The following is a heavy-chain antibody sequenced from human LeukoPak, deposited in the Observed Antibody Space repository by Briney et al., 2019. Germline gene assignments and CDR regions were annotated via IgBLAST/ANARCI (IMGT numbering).Heavy chain of an antibody. CDR3: VREAGYCASVCLKSNWYDP. J-gene: IGHJ5*02. D-gene: IGHD2-21*02. CDR2: IGTAGDT. V-gene: IGHV3-13*01. Sequence: GGSLRLSCAASGFTFSSYDMHWVRQATGKGLEWVSAIGTAGDTYYADSVRGRFTISRDDSKNMVYLQMNSLRVEDTARYYCVREAGYCASVCLKSNWYDPWGQGTLVTVSS. CDR1: GFTFSSYD.